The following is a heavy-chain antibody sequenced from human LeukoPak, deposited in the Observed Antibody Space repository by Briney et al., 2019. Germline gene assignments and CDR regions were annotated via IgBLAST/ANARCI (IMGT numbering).Heavy chain of an antibody. V-gene: IGHV3-20*04. Sequence: GGSLRLSCAASGFTFEDYGMSGFRQAPGKGLEWVSGINWNGGSTGYADSVKGRFTISRDNAKNSLYLQMNSLRAEDTALYYCARPNSSSWYSSFDYWGQGTLVTVSS. CDR2: INWNGGST. CDR1: GFTFEDYG. J-gene: IGHJ4*02. CDR3: ARPNSSSWYSSFDY. D-gene: IGHD6-13*01.